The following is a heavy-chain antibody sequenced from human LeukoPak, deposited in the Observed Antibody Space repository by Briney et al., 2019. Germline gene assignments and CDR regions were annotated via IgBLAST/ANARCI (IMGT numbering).Heavy chain of an antibody. Sequence: GGSLRLSCAASGFTFSSDAMTWVRQAPGKGLEWVSSIDGGGGFYYQADAVKGLITISRNNSNNSFYLQTNIRGAEDTALYYRAKQPVGFDPWGQETLVTVSS. D-gene: IGHD1-14*01. CDR3: AKQPVGFDP. CDR2: IDGGGGFY. V-gene: IGHV3-23*01. J-gene: IGHJ5*02. CDR1: GFTFSSDA.